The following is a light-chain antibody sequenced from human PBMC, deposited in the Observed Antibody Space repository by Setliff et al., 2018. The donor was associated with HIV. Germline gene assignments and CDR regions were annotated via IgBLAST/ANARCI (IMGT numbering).Light chain of an antibody. V-gene: IGLV2-23*01. CDR1: RNDVGRYDL. J-gene: IGLJ1*01. CDR3: CSNTGSNTYV. CDR2: QAS. Sequence: QSALTQPASVSGSPGQSITISCSGTRNDVGRYDLVSWYQQHPGEAPKLMIYQASRRPSGVSNRFSASKSGNTASLTISGLQAEDEADYYCCSNTGSNTYVFGTGTKSPS.